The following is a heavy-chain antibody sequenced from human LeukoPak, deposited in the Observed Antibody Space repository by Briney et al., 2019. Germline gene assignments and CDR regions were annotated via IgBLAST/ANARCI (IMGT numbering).Heavy chain of an antibody. CDR3: ARGYAFTVRFDY. Sequence: GASVKVSCKASGGTFSSYTISWVRQAPGQGLEWMGGIIPIFGTANYAQKFQGRVTITADESTSTAYMELSSLRSEDTAVYYCARGYAFTVRFDYWGQGTLVTVSS. V-gene: IGHV1-69*13. CDR1: GGTFSSYT. CDR2: IIPIFGTA. D-gene: IGHD3-10*01. J-gene: IGHJ4*02.